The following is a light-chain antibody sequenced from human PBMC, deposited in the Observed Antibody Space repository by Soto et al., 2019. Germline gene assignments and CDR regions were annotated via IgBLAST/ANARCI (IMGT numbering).Light chain of an antibody. CDR2: DDN. J-gene: IGLJ3*02. Sequence: NFMLTQPHSVSESPGKTVTISCTRSSGTIASNYVQWYQQRPGSSPTTVIYDDNERPSGVPDRFSGSIDSSSNSASLTISGLKTEDEADYYCQSYDSSSHWVFGGGTKLTVL. V-gene: IGLV6-57*01. CDR1: SGTIASNY. CDR3: QSYDSSSHWV.